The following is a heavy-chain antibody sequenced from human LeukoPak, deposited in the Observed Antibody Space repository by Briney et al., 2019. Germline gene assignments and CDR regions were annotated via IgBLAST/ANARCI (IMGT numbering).Heavy chain of an antibody. CDR1: GYTFTSYG. CDR2: ISAYNGNT. V-gene: IGHV1-18*01. CDR3: ARILHYDSSGYLDY. J-gene: IGHJ4*02. D-gene: IGHD3-22*01. Sequence: ASVKVSCKASGYTFTSYGISWVRQAPGQGLEWMGWISAYNGNTNYAQKLRGRVTMTTDTSTSTAYMELRSLRSDDTAVYYCARILHYDSSGYLDYWGQGTLVTVSS.